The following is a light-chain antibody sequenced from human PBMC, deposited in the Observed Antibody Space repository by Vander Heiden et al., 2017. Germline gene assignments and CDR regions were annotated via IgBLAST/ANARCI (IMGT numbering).Light chain of an antibody. CDR1: SSNMGSNT. J-gene: IGLJ2*01. Sequence: QSVLPQPPSAFGTPGQRAIISLSGSSSNMGSNTVNWHQQLPGTAPKLLIYSNNQRPSGVPDRFSGSKSGTLASLAISGLQSEDEANYYCATWDDSLNGVVFGGGTKLTVL. CDR2: SNN. V-gene: IGLV1-44*01. CDR3: ATWDDSLNGVV.